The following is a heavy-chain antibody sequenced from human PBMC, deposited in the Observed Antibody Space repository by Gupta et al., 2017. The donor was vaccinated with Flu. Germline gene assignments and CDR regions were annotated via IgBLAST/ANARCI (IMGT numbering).Heavy chain of an antibody. J-gene: IGHJ6*03. V-gene: IGHV3-48*03. Sequence: EVPLVESGGALVRPGGSLRLSCLASGFTLYGHEQSWVRQAQGKWVDWFSLIGGSGETIYYADSVRGRFTISRDNAETSLFLQMNSLRAEDTAVYYCARKPLGFLERDYYMDVWGKGTTVTVSS. CDR3: ARKPLGFLERDYYMDV. D-gene: IGHD3-3*01. CDR1: GFTLYGHE. CDR2: IGGSGETI.